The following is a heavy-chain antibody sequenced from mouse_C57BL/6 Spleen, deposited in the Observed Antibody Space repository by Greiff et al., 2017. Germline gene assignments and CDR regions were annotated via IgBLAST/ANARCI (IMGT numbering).Heavy chain of an antibody. CDR1: GFTFSDYG. D-gene: IGHD6-1*01. CDR2: ISSGSSTI. CDR3: ASLQRSYWYCDV. V-gene: IGHV5-17*01. J-gene: IGHJ1*03. Sequence: EVQVVESGGGLVKPGGSLTLSCEASGFTFSDYGMHWVRQAPEKGLEWVAYISSGSSTIYYADTVKGRFTLTTDNATNTVFLQMTSLRSEDSSMYDCASLQRSYWYCDVWGTGTTVTVSS.